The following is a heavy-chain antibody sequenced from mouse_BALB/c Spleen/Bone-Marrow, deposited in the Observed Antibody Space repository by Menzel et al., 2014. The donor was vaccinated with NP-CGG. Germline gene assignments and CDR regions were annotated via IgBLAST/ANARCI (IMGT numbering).Heavy chain of an antibody. V-gene: IGHV2-5*01. CDR1: GFSLTTYG. J-gene: IGHJ3*01. CDR3: AKNGYDGGAWFAY. D-gene: IGHD2-2*01. Sequence: VQLQQSGPGLVQPSQSLSITCTVSGFSLTTYGVNWIRQSPGKGLEWLGGIWRGGNTDYNATFMSRLTITKDNSKSQVFFKMNSLQADDTAIYYCAKNGYDGGAWFAYWGQGTLVTVSA. CDR2: IWRGGNT.